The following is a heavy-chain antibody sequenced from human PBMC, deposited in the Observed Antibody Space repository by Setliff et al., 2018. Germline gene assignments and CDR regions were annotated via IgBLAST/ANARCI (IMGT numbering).Heavy chain of an antibody. D-gene: IGHD3-22*01. CDR2: LKPGDSGI. CDR1: GYTFTNYW. V-gene: IGHV5-51*01. CDR3: VRHPYYDSSGYYSYFDY. J-gene: IGHJ4*02. Sequence: GESLKISCQGSGYTFTNYWIGWVRQMPGKGLEWMGILKPGDSGIRYSPSFQGQVTISADRSISTAYLQWRSLKASDTAMYYCVRHPYYDSSGYYSYFDYWGQGALVTVSS.